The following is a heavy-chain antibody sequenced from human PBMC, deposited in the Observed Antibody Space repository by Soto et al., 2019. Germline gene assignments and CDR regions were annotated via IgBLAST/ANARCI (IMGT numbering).Heavy chain of an antibody. V-gene: IGHV4-30-2*01. CDR3: ARDKITGLFDY. Sequence: PSETLSLTCAVSGDSISSGGYSWSWIRRPPGKGLEWIGYIYHSGSASYNPSLKSRVTISVDGSKNHFSLQLSSVTAADTAVYYCARDKITGLFDYWGQGTLVTVSS. J-gene: IGHJ4*02. CDR2: IYHSGSA. CDR1: GDSISSGGYS. D-gene: IGHD2-8*02.